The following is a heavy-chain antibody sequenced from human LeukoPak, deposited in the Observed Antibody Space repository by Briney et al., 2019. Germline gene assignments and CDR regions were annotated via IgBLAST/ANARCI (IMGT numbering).Heavy chain of an antibody. CDR1: GFTFIDYD. D-gene: IGHD3-16*01. V-gene: IGHV3-69-1*02. CDR3: GRAFPPLRTSSAGDL. Sequence: GGSLRLSCSASGFTFIDYDMNWVRQAPGKGLEWVSSISGLSTHIYYGDSVKGRFSISRDNAKNSVYLHMNSLGVEDTAIYYCGRAFPPLRTSSAGDLWGQGILVTVSS. J-gene: IGHJ4*02. CDR2: ISGLSTHI.